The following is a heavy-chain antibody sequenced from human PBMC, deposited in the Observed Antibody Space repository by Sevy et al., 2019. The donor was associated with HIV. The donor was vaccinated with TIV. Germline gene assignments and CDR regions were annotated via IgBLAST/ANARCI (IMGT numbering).Heavy chain of an antibody. CDR3: ARVLYSYGSYDAFDI. V-gene: IGHV1-8*01. CDR1: GYTFTSYD. CDR2: MNPNSGDT. Sequence: ASVKVSCKASGYTFTSYDINWVRQATGQGLEWMGWMNPNSGDTGYAQTFQGRVTMTRNTSISTAYMELSSLRSEDTAVYYCARVLYSYGSYDAFDIWGQGTMVTVSS. D-gene: IGHD5-18*01. J-gene: IGHJ3*02.